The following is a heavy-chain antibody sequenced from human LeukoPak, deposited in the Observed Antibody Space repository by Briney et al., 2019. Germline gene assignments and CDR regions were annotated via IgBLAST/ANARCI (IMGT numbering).Heavy chain of an antibody. CDR2: IYYSGST. Sequence: SETLSLTRTVSGGSISSGGYYWSWIRQHPGKGLEWIGYIYYSGSTYCNPSLKSRVTISVDTSKNQFSLKLSSVTAADTAVYYCAKSTGYFPSPYDYWGQGTLVTVSS. CDR1: GGSISSGGYY. CDR3: AKSTGYFPSPYDY. V-gene: IGHV4-31*03. J-gene: IGHJ4*02. D-gene: IGHD3-9*01.